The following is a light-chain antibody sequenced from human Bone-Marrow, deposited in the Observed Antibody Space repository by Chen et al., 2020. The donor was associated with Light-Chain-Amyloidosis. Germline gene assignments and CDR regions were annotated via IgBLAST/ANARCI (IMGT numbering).Light chain of an antibody. Sequence: SYVLTQPSSVSVAPGQTATIACGGNNIGSTSVHWFQQTPGQAPLLVVYDDSDRPSGIPELLSGSYSRNTATLTIRKVEAGDEADYYCQVWDRSSDRPVFGGGTKLTFL. CDR1: NIGSTS. CDR2: DDS. J-gene: IGLJ3*02. V-gene: IGLV3-21*02. CDR3: QVWDRSSDRPV.